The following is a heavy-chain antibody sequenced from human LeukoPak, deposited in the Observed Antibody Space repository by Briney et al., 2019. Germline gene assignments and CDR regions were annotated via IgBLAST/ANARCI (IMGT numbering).Heavy chain of an antibody. V-gene: IGHV3-33*01. J-gene: IGHJ4*02. Sequence: PGGSLRLSCAASGFTFSSYGIHRVRQAPGKGLEWVAVIWYDGSNKYYADSVKGRFTISRDNSKNTLYLQMNSLRAEDTAVYYCARDKVTFDYWGQGTLVTVSS. CDR1: GFTFSSYG. D-gene: IGHD5-18*01. CDR3: ARDKVTFDY. CDR2: IWYDGSNK.